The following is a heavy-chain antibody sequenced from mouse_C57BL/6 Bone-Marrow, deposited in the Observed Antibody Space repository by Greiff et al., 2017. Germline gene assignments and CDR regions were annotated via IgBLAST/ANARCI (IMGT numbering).Heavy chain of an antibody. Sequence: VKLMESGPELVKPGASVKISCKASGYAFSSSWMNWVKQRPGKGLEWIGRIYPGDGDTNYNGKFKGKATLTADQSSSNAYMQLSSLTSEDSSVYFCARWYSSGYYYAMDYGGQGTSVPVSS. D-gene: IGHD3-2*02. J-gene: IGHJ4*01. V-gene: IGHV1-82*01. CDR2: IYPGDGDT. CDR3: ARWYSSGYYYAMDY. CDR1: GYAFSSSW.